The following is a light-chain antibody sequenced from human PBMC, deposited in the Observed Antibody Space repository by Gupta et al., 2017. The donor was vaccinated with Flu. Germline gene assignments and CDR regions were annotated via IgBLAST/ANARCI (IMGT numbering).Light chain of an antibody. CDR1: SSDVGRYNR. CDR3: TSYTSDSTYV. Sequence: QSALTQPPSVSGSPGQSVTISCTGTSSDVGRYNRVSWYQQSPGTAPKLIIYEVSNRPSGVPDRFSGSKSGNTASLTISGLQAEDEADYYCTSYTSDSTYVFGTGTKVTVL. CDR2: EVS. V-gene: IGLV2-18*02. J-gene: IGLJ1*01.